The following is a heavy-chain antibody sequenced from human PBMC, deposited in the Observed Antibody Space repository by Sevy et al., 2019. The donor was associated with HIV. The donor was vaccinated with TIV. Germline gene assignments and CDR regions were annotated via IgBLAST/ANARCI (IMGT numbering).Heavy chain of an antibody. Sequence: GGSLRLSCAASEFTFSKAWMNWVRRAPGKGLEWVGRIKSKADGGTTDYAASVKGRFTISRDDSKNTLYLQMNRLKTEDTAVYYCTTTHSNYIVVVPAASYWYFDLWGRRTLVTASS. CDR3: TTTHSNYIVVVPAASYWYFDL. CDR1: EFTFSKAW. V-gene: IGHV3-15*01. D-gene: IGHD2-2*01. J-gene: IGHJ2*01. CDR2: IKSKADGGTT.